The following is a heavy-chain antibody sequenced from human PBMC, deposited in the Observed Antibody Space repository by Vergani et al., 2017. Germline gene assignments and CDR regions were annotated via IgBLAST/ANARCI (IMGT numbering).Heavy chain of an antibody. J-gene: IGHJ4*02. D-gene: IGHD2-21*02. Sequence: LVPPGGSLRLSCAASGFTFSNFVMHWIRQAPGKGLEWLAYIGKDGINTRYRDAVKGRFTVSRDNSKDILYLQMDSLRSEDTALYYCAKYLRDSTDGLPDSWGPGTLVIVSS. CDR1: GFTFSNFV. CDR3: AKYLRDSTDGLPDS. V-gene: IGHV3-30*02. CDR2: IGKDGINT.